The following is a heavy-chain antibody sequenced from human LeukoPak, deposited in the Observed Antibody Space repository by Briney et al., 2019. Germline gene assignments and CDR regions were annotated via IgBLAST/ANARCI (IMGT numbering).Heavy chain of an antibody. Sequence: NPSETLSLTCTVSGGSVSSGSYYWSWIRQPPGKGLEWIGYIYYSGSTNYNPSLKSRVTISVDTSKNQFSLKLSSVTAAGTAVYYCASSFWSGYYYAFDIWGQGTMVTVSS. CDR1: GGSVSSGSYY. J-gene: IGHJ3*02. D-gene: IGHD3-3*01. CDR3: ASSFWSGYYYAFDI. V-gene: IGHV4-61*01. CDR2: IYYSGST.